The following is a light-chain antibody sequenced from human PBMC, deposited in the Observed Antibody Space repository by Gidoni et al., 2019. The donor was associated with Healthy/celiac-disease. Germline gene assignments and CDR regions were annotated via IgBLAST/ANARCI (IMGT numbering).Light chain of an antibody. J-gene: IGKJ1*01. V-gene: IGKV4-1*01. CDR3: QQYYSTPQT. CDR1: QSVLYSSNNKNY. Sequence: DIVMTQSPDSLAVSLGERATTNCKSSQSVLYSSNNKNYLAWYQQKPGQPPKLLIYWASTRESGVPYLFSGSGSGTDFTLTISSLQAEDVAVYYCQQYYSTPQTFGQGTKVEIK. CDR2: WAS.